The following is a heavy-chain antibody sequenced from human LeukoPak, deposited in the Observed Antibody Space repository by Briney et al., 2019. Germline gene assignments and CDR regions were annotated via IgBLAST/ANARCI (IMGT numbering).Heavy chain of an antibody. V-gene: IGHV3-30*18. CDR1: GFTFSSYG. CDR3: ANSDPSGY. CDR2: ISYDGSNK. J-gene: IGHJ4*02. D-gene: IGHD1-26*01. Sequence: GGSLRLSCAASGFTFSSYGMHWVRQALGKGLEWVAVISYDGSNKYYADSVKGRFTISRDNSKNTLYLQMNSLRAEDTAAYYCANSDPSGYWGQGTLVTVSS.